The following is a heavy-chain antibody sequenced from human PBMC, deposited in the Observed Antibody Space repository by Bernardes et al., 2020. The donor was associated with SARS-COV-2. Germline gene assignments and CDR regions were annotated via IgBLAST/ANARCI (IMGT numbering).Heavy chain of an antibody. CDR1: GFTFSSHW. CDR2: IKPDGTGT. V-gene: IGHV3-74*01. Sequence: VGSLRLSCVASGFTFSSHWMHWVRQPPGKGLVWVSRIKPDGTGTNYADSVKGRFTISRDNAKNTLYLQMNSLRAEDTAVYYCAKAEDDYGDPDHFDYWGQGTLVIVSS. J-gene: IGHJ4*02. D-gene: IGHD4-17*01. CDR3: AKAEDDYGDPDHFDY.